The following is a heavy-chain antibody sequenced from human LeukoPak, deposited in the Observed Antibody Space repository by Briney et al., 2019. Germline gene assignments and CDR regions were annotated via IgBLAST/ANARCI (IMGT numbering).Heavy chain of an antibody. Sequence: SLRLSCAASGFTFDDYAMHWVRQAPGKGLEWVSGISWNSGSVGYADSVKGRFTISRDNAKNFLYLQMYSLRADDTAFYYCAKGHSSGWLGDYWGHGTLVTVSS. V-gene: IGHV3-9*01. J-gene: IGHJ4*01. CDR1: GFTFDDYA. CDR3: AKGHSSGWLGDY. D-gene: IGHD6-19*01. CDR2: ISWNSGSV.